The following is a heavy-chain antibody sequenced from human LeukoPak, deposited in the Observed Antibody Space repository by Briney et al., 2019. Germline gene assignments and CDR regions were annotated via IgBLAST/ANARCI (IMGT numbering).Heavy chain of an antibody. J-gene: IGHJ4*02. CDR2: IYSSGST. CDR3: ARHPELYFFDY. CDR1: GASISTYF. D-gene: IGHD3-10*01. V-gene: IGHV4-59*08. Sequence: SETLSLTCTVSGASISTYFWSWIRQPPGKGLEWIGYIYSSGSTNYNPSLKSRVTISVDTAKNQVSLTLSSVTAADTAVYYCARHPELYFFDYWGQGTLVTVSS.